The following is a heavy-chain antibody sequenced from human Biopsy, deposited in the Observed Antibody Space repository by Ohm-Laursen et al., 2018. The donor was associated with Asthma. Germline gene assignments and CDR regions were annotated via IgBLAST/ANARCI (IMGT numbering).Heavy chain of an antibody. CDR1: GFTFDDYA. CDR2: VSWNSGSI. CDR3: VKDIRLQLWGFDS. V-gene: IGHV3-9*01. Sequence: SLRLSCAVSGFTFDDYAMYWVRQAPGKGLEWVSGVSWNSGSIDYADSVKGRFTISRDNAKNSLYLQMNSLRGADTALYYCVKDIRLQLWGFDSWGQGTLVTVSS. J-gene: IGHJ4*02. D-gene: IGHD6-13*01.